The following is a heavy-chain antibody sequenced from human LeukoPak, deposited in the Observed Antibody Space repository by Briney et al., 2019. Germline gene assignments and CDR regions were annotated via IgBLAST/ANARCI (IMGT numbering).Heavy chain of an antibody. CDR3: ARVAGDSSGWCRYFDY. CDR1: GGTFSSYA. J-gene: IGHJ4*02. D-gene: IGHD6-19*01. Sequence: SVKVSCKASGGTFSSYAISWVRQAPGQGLEWMGGIIPIFGTANYAQKFQGRVTITADESTSTAYMELSSLRSEDTAVYYCARVAGDSSGWCRYFDYWGQGTLVTVSS. V-gene: IGHV1-69*01. CDR2: IIPIFGTA.